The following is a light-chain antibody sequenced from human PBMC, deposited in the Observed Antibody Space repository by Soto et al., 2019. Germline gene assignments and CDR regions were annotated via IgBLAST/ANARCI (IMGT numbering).Light chain of an antibody. J-gene: IGLJ1*01. CDR2: EVS. Sequence: QSVLTQPPSASGSPGQSVTVSCTVTSSDIGDTHYVSWYQQHPGKAPELMVYEVSKRPSGVPDRFSGSKSGNTASLTVSGLLAEDEADYYCSSYAGRDTVVFGSGTKVTVL. CDR1: SSDIGDTHY. V-gene: IGLV2-8*01. CDR3: SSYAGRDTVV.